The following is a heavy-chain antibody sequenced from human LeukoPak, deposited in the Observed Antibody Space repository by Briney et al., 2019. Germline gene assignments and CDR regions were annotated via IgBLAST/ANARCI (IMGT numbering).Heavy chain of an antibody. CDR3: ARDRRDTGGIDY. D-gene: IGHD1-14*01. Sequence: GGSLRLSCAASGFAFSSYWMSWIRQAPGKGLEWVANMNQGGNEKYYVDSVEGRFTISRDNAKSSLYLQMNSLRAEDTAIYYCARDRRDTGGIDYWGQGTLVTVSS. CDR1: GFAFSSYW. CDR2: MNQGGNEK. V-gene: IGHV3-7*05. J-gene: IGHJ4*02.